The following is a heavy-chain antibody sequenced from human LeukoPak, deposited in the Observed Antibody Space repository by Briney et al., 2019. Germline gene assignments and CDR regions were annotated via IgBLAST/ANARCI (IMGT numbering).Heavy chain of an antibody. V-gene: IGHV1-2*02. CDR3: ARAHRLTIFGVENWCVP. CDR2: INPNSGGT. J-gene: IGHJ5*02. Sequence: ASVKVSCKASGYTFTGYYMHWVRQAPGQGLEWMGWINPNSGGTNYAQKLQGRVTMTRDTYISTAYMELSRLRSDDTAGYYCARAHRLTIFGVENWCVPWGQGTLVTVSS. CDR1: GYTFTGYY. D-gene: IGHD3-3*01.